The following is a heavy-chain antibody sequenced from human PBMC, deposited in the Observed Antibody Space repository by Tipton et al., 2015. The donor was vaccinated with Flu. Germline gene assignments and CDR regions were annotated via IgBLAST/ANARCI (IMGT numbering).Heavy chain of an antibody. D-gene: IGHD2-2*01. Sequence: VQLVQSGAEVKKPGESLKISCKGSGYNFTDFWIGWVRQMPGKGLEWMGIIYPRDSDTRYSPSFRGQVTISADRSINTAYLQWRGLRASDTAMYYCARHRQLGVVVVPAALRGAYGMDVWGQGTTLTVSS. J-gene: IGHJ6*02. CDR2: IYPRDSDT. CDR3: ARHRQLGVVVVPAALRGAYGMDV. V-gene: IGHV5-51*01. CDR1: GYNFTDFW.